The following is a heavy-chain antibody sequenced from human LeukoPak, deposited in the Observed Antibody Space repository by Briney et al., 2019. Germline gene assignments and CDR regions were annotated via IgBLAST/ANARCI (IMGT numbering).Heavy chain of an antibody. Sequence: PSETLSLTCAVYGGSFSGYYWSWIRQPPGKGLEWIGEINHSGSTNCNPSLKSRVTISVDTSKNQFSLKLSSVTAADTAVYYCARGSVQRGYYGSGSSDYWGQGTLVTVSS. V-gene: IGHV4-34*01. D-gene: IGHD3-10*01. CDR2: INHSGST. CDR1: GGSFSGYY. J-gene: IGHJ4*02. CDR3: ARGSVQRGYYGSGSSDY.